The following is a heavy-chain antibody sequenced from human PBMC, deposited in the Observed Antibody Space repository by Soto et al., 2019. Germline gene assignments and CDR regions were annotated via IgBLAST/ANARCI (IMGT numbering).Heavy chain of an antibody. CDR2: INSDGSST. CDR3: ARDLRPAYCGGDCYSGAFDI. CDR1: GFTFSSYW. J-gene: IGHJ3*02. V-gene: IGHV3-74*01. Sequence: GGSLRLSCAASGFTFSSYWMYWVRQAPGKGLVWVSRINSDGSSTSYADSVKGRFTISRDNAKNTLYLQMNSLRAEDTAVYYCARDLRPAYCGGDCYSGAFDIWGQGTMVTVSS. D-gene: IGHD2-21*02.